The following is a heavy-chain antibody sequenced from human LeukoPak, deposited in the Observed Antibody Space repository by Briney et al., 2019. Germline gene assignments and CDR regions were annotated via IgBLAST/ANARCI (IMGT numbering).Heavy chain of an antibody. CDR2: ISESGGST. J-gene: IGHJ4*02. CDR3: AKGSF. D-gene: IGHD1-26*01. Sequence: QAGGSLRLSCVVSGFTLSTSAMSWVRQAPGKGLEWVSGISESGGSTYYADSVKGRFTSSRDNSKNTLYLQMNNLRAEDTAAYYCAKGSFWGQGTLVTVSS. CDR1: GFTLSTSA. V-gene: IGHV3-23*01.